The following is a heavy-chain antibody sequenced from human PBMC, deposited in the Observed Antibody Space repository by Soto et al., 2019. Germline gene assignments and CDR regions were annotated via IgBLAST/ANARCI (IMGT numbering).Heavy chain of an antibody. Sequence: SETLSLTCTVSGDSVSSGGYYWTWIRQRPGKGLEWIGYIFHTGSAYYSPSLKTRLSLSIDTSRGQFSLRLTSVTAADTAVYYCARLGEDIIVVSAAGGDYYYYYYMDVWGKGTTVTVSS. CDR2: IFHTGSA. D-gene: IGHD2-2*01. CDR3: ARLGEDIIVVSAAGGDYYYYYYMDV. CDR1: GDSVSSGGYY. V-gene: IGHV4-31*03. J-gene: IGHJ6*03.